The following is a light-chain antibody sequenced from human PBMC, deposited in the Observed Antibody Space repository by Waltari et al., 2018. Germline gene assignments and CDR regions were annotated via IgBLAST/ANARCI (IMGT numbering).Light chain of an antibody. CDR2: GAS. J-gene: IGKJ4*01. V-gene: IGKV3-20*01. CDR3: QQYDGLVLT. Sequence: EIVLTQSPGTLSLSPGERATLSCRASQTVTYNFLNWYQQKPGQAPRLLIHGASSRATGIPDRCSGSGSGTDFTLTISRLEPGDFAVYYCQQYDGLVLTFGGGTKVEI. CDR1: QTVTYNF.